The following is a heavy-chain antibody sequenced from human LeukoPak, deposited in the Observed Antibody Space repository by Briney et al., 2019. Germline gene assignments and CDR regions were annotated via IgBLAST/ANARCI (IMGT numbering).Heavy chain of an antibody. CDR2: IYSGGST. Sequence: GGSLRLSCAASGFTVSSNYMSWVRQAPGKGLEWVSVIYSGGSTYYADSVKGRFTISRDNSKNTLYLQMNSLRAEDTAVYYCARDYRYCSSTSCYDYYYYYSMDVWGQGTTVTVSS. V-gene: IGHV3-53*01. J-gene: IGHJ6*02. CDR1: GFTVSSNY. CDR3: ARDYRYCSSTSCYDYYYYYSMDV. D-gene: IGHD2-2*01.